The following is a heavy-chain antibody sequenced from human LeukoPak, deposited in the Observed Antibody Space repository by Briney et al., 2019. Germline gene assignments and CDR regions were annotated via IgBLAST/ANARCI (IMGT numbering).Heavy chain of an antibody. CDR3: ARHCCSGPAKRVFDI. CDR2: ISYSGNT. V-gene: IGHV4-39*01. D-gene: IGHD2-15*01. Sequence: PSENLSLTCTVSGGSIISSDYHWGWVRQPPGKGLEWIGTISYSGNTDYNPSLRSRVTISVDTSNNQFSLRLGSVTAADTAVYHCARHCCSGPAKRVFDIWGQGTMVTVSS. J-gene: IGHJ3*02. CDR1: GGSIISSDYH.